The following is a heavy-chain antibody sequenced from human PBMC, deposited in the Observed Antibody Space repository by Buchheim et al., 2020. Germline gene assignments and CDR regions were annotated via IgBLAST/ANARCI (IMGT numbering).Heavy chain of an antibody. V-gene: IGHV1-2*04. Sequence: QVQLVQSGAEVKKPGASVKVSCKASGYTFTGYYMHWVRQAPGQGLEWMGWINPNSGGINYAQKFQGWVTMTRDTSISTAYMELSRLRSDDTAVYYCARGGIVVVVAATGDYYYYGMDVWGQGTT. J-gene: IGHJ6*02. CDR1: GYTFTGYY. CDR2: INPNSGGI. D-gene: IGHD2-15*01. CDR3: ARGGIVVVVAATGDYYYYGMDV.